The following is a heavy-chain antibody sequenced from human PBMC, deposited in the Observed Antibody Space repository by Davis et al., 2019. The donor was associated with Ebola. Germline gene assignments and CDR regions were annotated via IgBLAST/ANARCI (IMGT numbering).Heavy chain of an antibody. V-gene: IGHV3-23*01. CDR3: AKGRSSTSQTYRDY. CDR1: GFTFSTCG. Sequence: GESLKISCAASGFTFSTCGMSWVRQAPGKGLEWVSSISDSDDSTYYADSVKGRFSISRDTSMNTLYLQMNSLRAEDTAVYYCAKGRSSTSQTYRDYWGQGTLVTVSS. J-gene: IGHJ4*02. D-gene: IGHD2-2*01. CDR2: ISDSDDST.